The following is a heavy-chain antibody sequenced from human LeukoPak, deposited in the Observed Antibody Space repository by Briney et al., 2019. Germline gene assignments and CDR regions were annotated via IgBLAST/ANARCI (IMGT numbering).Heavy chain of an antibody. CDR2: IIPILGIA. Sequence: ASVKVSCKASGGTFSSYAISWVRQAPGQGLEWMGRIIPILGIANYAQKFQGRVTITADKSTSTAYMELSSLRSEDTAVYYCARDGGYVPLCSREDAFDIWGQGTMVTVSS. D-gene: IGHD5-12*01. V-gene: IGHV1-69*04. J-gene: IGHJ3*02. CDR1: GGTFSSYA. CDR3: ARDGGYVPLCSREDAFDI.